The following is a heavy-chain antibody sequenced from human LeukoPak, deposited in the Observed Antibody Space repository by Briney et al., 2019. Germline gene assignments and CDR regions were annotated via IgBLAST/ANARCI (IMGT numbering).Heavy chain of an antibody. CDR3: ARIYDSSGYLPNWYFDL. CDR1: GGSISSYY. D-gene: IGHD3-22*01. V-gene: IGHV4-59*08. J-gene: IGHJ2*01. Sequence: PSETLFLTCTVSGGSISSYYWSWIRQPPGKGLEWIGYIYYSGSTNYNPSLKSRVTISVDTSKNQFSLKLSSVTAADTAVYYCARIYDSSGYLPNWYFDLWGRGTLVTVSS. CDR2: IYYSGST.